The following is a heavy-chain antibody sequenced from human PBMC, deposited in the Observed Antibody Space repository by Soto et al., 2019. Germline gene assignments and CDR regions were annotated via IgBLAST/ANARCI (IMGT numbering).Heavy chain of an antibody. V-gene: IGHV3-23*01. CDR2: ISGSGGST. D-gene: IGHD3-22*01. Sequence: GGSLRLSXAASGFTFSSYAMSWVRQAPGKGLEWVSVISGSGGSTHYADSVKGRSTISRDNSKNTLHLQVNSLRGEDTAVYYCAKEADISGYYPDYWGQGTQVTVSS. J-gene: IGHJ4*02. CDR3: AKEADISGYYPDY. CDR1: GFTFSSYA.